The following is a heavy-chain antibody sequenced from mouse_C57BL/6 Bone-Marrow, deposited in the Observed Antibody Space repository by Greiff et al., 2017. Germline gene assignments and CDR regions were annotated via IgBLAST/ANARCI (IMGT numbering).Heavy chain of an antibody. J-gene: IGHJ3*01. Sequence: QVQLQQSGAELVRPGASVTLSCKASGYTFTDYEMHWVKQTPVHGLEWIGAIDPETGGTAYNQKFKGKAILTADKSSSTAYMELRSLTSEDSAVYYCTRVDGYYWFAYWGQGTLVTVSA. D-gene: IGHD2-3*01. CDR2: IDPETGGT. CDR1: GYTFTDYE. CDR3: TRVDGYYWFAY. V-gene: IGHV1-15*01.